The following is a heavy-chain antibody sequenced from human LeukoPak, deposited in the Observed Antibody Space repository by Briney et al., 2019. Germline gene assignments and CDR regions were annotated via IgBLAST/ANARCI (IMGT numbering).Heavy chain of an antibody. CDR3: AKDRANFFDNSGDAFHI. CDR1: GFNFNTYA. CDR2: ISGSGGVT. J-gene: IGHJ3*02. Sequence: GGSPRLSCAASGFNFNTYAMNWVRQAPGKGLEWVSVISGSGGVTLYADSLKGRFTISRDNSKNTLYLQMNSLRVEDTAVYYCAKDRANFFDNSGDAFHIWGQGTGVTVSS. V-gene: IGHV3-23*01. D-gene: IGHD3-22*01.